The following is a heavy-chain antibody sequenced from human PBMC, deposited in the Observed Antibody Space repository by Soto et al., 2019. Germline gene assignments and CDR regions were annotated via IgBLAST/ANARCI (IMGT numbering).Heavy chain of an antibody. Sequence: PGGSLRLSCAASGFTFVSYAMTWVRQAPGKRLEWVSTISDSGGSTYYADSVKGRFTISRDNSKNTLYLQMSSLRAEDTAVYYCAKDGYSWNYFYYFDYWGHGTLVTVSS. CDR2: ISDSGGST. CDR1: GFTFVSYA. J-gene: IGHJ4*01. D-gene: IGHD1-7*01. V-gene: IGHV3-23*01. CDR3: AKDGYSWNYFYYFDY.